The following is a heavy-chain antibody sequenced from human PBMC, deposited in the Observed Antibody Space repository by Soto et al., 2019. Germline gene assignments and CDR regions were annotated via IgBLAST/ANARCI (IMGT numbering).Heavy chain of an antibody. CDR3: ARDKRDLRFLEWSYYYDY. CDR2: IYPGDSDT. CDR1: GYSFTTYW. J-gene: IGHJ4*02. Sequence: GESLKISCEGSGYSFTTYWIGWVRQTPGKGLEWMGIIYPGDSDTRYSPSFQGQVTISADKSVNTAYLQWTSLKDSDTAMYYCARDKRDLRFLEWSYYYDYWGQGSLVTVSS. D-gene: IGHD3-3*01. V-gene: IGHV5-51*01.